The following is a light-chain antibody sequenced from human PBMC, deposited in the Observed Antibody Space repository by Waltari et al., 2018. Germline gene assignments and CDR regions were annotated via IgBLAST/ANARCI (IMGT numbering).Light chain of an antibody. Sequence: DIQMTQSPSSVSASVGDRVTISCRASQDVSTWLAWYQQKPGKAPNLLIHGASSLQSGVPSRFSGSGSETEFTLTINGLQPEDFATYYCQQTDSFPLTFGGGTKVEIK. J-gene: IGKJ4*01. CDR1: QDVSTW. CDR2: GAS. V-gene: IGKV1-12*01. CDR3: QQTDSFPLT.